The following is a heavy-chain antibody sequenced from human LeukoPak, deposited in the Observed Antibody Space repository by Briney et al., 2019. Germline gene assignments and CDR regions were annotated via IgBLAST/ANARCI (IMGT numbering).Heavy chain of an antibody. CDR1: GFTFSSYG. J-gene: IGHJ4*02. Sequence: PGGSLRLSCAASGFTFSSYGMHWVRQAPGKGLEWVAVISYDGSNKYYADSVKGRFTISRDNSKNTLYLQMNSLRAEDTAVHYCSGGRMGMFDYWGQGTLVTVSS. D-gene: IGHD2-8*02. CDR2: ISYDGSNK. V-gene: IGHV3-30*03. CDR3: SGGRMGMFDY.